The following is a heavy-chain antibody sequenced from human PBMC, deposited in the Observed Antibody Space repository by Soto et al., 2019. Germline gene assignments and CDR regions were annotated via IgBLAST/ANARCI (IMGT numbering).Heavy chain of an antibody. Sequence: PSETLSLTCTVSGGSISSYYWSWIRQPPGKGLEWIGYIYYSGSTNYNPSLKSRVTISVDTSKNQFSLKLSSVTAADTAVYYCARGPSQSVYDFWSGYQNWFDPWGQGNLVTVSS. V-gene: IGHV4-59*01. CDR2: IYYSGST. CDR3: ARGPSQSVYDFWSGYQNWFDP. J-gene: IGHJ5*02. D-gene: IGHD3-3*01. CDR1: GGSISSYY.